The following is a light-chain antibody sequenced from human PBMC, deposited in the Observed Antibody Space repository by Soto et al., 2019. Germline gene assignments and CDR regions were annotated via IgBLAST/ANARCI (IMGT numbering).Light chain of an antibody. CDR3: AAWDDSLSGVV. CDR2: RND. J-gene: IGLJ2*01. Sequence: QAVVTQPPSASGTPGQRVTISCSGSISNIGSNYVYWYQQLPGTAPKLLIYRNDQRPSGVPDRIYGSKSGTSASLAISGLRSEDEADYHCAAWDDSLSGVVFGGGTKLTVL. V-gene: IGLV1-47*01. CDR1: ISNIGSNY.